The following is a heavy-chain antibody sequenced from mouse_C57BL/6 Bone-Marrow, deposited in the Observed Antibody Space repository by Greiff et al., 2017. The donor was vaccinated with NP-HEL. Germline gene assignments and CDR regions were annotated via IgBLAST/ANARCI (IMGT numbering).Heavy chain of an antibody. CDR3: ARDYYGSSYDMDY. J-gene: IGHJ4*01. V-gene: IGHV1-69*01. Sequence: QVQLQQPGAELVMPGASVKLSCKASGYTFTSYWMHWVKQRPGQGLEWIGEIDPSGSYTNYNQKFKGKSTLTVDKSSSTAYMQLSSLTSEDSAVYYCARDYYGSSYDMDYWGQGTSVTVSS. CDR1: GYTFTSYW. CDR2: IDPSGSYT. D-gene: IGHD1-1*01.